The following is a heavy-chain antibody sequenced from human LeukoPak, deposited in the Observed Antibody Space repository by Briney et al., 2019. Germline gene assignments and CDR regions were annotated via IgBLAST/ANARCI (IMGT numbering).Heavy chain of an antibody. D-gene: IGHD6-13*01. J-gene: IGHJ4*02. CDR1: GFTFSSYE. Sequence: GGSLRLSCAASGFTFSSYEMNWVRQAPGKGLEWVAVISYDGSNKYYADSVKGRFSISRDNSKNTVYLQMNSLRADDAAVYYCAKGRSEVAAAGPLAGDFYYWGQGALVTVSS. CDR2: ISYDGSNK. CDR3: AKGRSEVAAAGPLAGDFYY. V-gene: IGHV3-30*18.